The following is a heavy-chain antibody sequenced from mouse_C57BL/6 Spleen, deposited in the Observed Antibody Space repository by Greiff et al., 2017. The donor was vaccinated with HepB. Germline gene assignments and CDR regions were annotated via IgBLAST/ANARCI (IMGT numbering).Heavy chain of an antibody. V-gene: IGHV1-55*01. CDR3: ARENYSNSAWFAY. J-gene: IGHJ3*01. CDR2: IYPGSGST. D-gene: IGHD2-5*01. CDR1: GYTFTSYW. Sequence: VQLQQPGAELVKPGASVKMSCKASGYTFTSYWITWVTQRPGQGLEWIGDIYPGSGSTNYNEKFKSKATLTVDTSSSTAYMQLSSLTSEDSAVYYCARENYSNSAWFAYWGQGTLVTVSA.